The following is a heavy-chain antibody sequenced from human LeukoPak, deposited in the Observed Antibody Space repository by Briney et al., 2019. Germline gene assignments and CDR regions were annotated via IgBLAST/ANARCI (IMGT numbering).Heavy chain of an antibody. CDR2: IYSGGST. V-gene: IGHV3-66*01. CDR3: ARDATFLTGRGADY. J-gene: IGHJ4*02. CDR1: GFTVSSNY. Sequence: GGSLRLSCAASGFTVSSNYITWVRQAPGKGLEGVSVIYSGGSTHYADSVKGRFTISRDNPKNTVYLQMNSLRAEDTAVYYCARDATFLTGRGADYWGQGSLVTVSS. D-gene: IGHD3-3*02.